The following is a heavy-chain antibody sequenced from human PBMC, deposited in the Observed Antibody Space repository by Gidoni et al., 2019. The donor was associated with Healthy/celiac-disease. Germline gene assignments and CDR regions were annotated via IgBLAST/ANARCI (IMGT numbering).Heavy chain of an antibody. CDR2: ISWNSGSI. CDR1: GFTFDDYA. V-gene: IGHV3-9*01. Sequence: EVQLVESGGGLVQPGRSLRLYCTASGFTFDDYAMHWVRQAPGTGLEWVSGISWNSGSIGYADSVKGRFTISRDNAKNSLYLQMNSLRAEDTALYYCAKLGASEYYYGMDVWGQGTTVTVSS. D-gene: IGHD1-26*01. CDR3: AKLGASEYYYGMDV. J-gene: IGHJ6*02.